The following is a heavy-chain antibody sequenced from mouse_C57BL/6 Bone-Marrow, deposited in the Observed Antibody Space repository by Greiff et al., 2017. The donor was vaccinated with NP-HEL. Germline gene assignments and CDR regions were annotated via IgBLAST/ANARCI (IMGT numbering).Heavy chain of an antibody. V-gene: IGHV1-81*01. CDR1: GYTFTSYG. J-gene: IGHJ3*01. CDR3: ARYGIGWFAY. Sequence: VQGVESGAELARPGASVKLSCKASGYTFTSYGISWVKQRTGQGLEWIGEIYPRRGNTYYNEKFKGKATLTADKSSSTAYMELRSLTSEDSAVYFCARYGIGWFAYWGQGTLVTVSA. CDR2: IYPRRGNT. D-gene: IGHD1-1*01.